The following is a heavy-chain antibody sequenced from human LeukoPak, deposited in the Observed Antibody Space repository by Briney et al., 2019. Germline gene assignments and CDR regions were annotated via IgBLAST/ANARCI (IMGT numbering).Heavy chain of an antibody. Sequence: GGSLRLSCAASGFTFSSYGMHWVRQAPGKGLEWVSAISGSGGSTYYADYVKGRFTISRDNSKNTLYLQMNSLRAEDTAVYYCAKALDSGALPRGASYFAYWGQGTLVTVSS. CDR3: AKALDSGALPRGASYFAY. J-gene: IGHJ4*02. D-gene: IGHD2-15*01. CDR2: ISGSGGST. CDR1: GFTFSSYG. V-gene: IGHV3-23*01.